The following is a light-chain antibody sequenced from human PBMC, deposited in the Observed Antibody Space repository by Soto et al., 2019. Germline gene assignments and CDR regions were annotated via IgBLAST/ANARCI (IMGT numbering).Light chain of an antibody. CDR3: QQCYTYWT. J-gene: IGKJ1*01. CDR1: QNIKTW. V-gene: IGKV1-5*03. Sequence: DIQMTQSPSTLSASVGDRVTITCRASQNIKTWLAWYQQKPGKAPKLLIYKASALESGVPSRFSGSGSGTEFTLTISSLQPDDLATYYCQQCYTYWTFGQGTKVEIK. CDR2: KAS.